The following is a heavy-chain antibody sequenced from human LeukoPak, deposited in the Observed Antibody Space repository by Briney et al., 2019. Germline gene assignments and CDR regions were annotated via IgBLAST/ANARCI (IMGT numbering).Heavy chain of an antibody. CDR2: ISSSSSYI. V-gene: IGHV3-21*01. D-gene: IGHD6-19*01. CDR3: ARSFGEWLVPFDY. J-gene: IGHJ4*02. CDR1: GFTSSSYS. Sequence: GGSLRLSCAASGFTSSSYSMNWVRQAPGKGLEWVSSISSSSSYIYYADSVKGRFTISRDNAKNSLYLQMNSLRAEDTAVYYCARSFGEWLVPFDYWGQGTLVTVSS.